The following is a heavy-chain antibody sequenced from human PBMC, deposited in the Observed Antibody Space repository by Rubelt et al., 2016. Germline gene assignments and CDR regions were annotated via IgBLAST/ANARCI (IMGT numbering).Heavy chain of an antibody. V-gene: IGHV4-39*01. CDR3: ARGLVDFRY. Sequence: QVQLQESGPGLVKPSQTLTLTCTVSGVSISGSSYFWGWIRQPPGKGLEWIGSIHYIGSTYYNPSLKSRVAVSVDTSKNLFSLRLISVTAADTAVYYCARGLVDFRYWGQGTLVTVSS. CDR2: IHYIGST. J-gene: IGHJ4*02. D-gene: IGHD1-26*01. CDR1: GVSISGSSYF.